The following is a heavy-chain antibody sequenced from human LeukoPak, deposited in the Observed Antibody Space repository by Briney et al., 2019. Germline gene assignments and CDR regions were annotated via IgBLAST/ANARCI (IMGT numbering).Heavy chain of an antibody. CDR3: ARDLFLYSSGWTGFFDY. Sequence: ASLKASCKASGYSFSSYGISWVRQAPGQGLEWMGWINVHNGNTKYTQKFQGRVTMTTDTSTSTAYMELRGLRSDDTAVYYCARDLFLYSSGWTGFFDYWGQGTLVTVSS. D-gene: IGHD6-25*01. V-gene: IGHV1-18*01. CDR2: INVHNGNT. CDR1: GYSFSSYG. J-gene: IGHJ4*02.